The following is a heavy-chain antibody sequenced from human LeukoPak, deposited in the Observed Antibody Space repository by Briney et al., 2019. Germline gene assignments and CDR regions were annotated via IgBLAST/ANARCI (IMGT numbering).Heavy chain of an antibody. V-gene: IGHV3-23*01. CDR3: AKSPSYRKFDY. D-gene: IGHD4-11*01. CDR2: ISGGGNA. CDR1: GFTFSSYD. Sequence: GGSLRLSCAASGFTFSSYDMSWVRQAPGKGLEWVSGISGGGNAFYSDSVRGRFTISRDNSKNTLYLDMTGLRAEDTAVYYCAKSPSYRKFDYWGQGTLITVSS. J-gene: IGHJ4*02.